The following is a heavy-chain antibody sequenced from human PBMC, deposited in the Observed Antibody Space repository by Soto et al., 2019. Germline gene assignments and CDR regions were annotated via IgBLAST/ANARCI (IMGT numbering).Heavy chain of an antibody. V-gene: IGHV1-2*04. CDR3: AASAGKNWGHDAFDI. CDR1: GYTFTGYY. D-gene: IGHD7-27*01. J-gene: IGHJ3*02. CDR2: INPNSGGT. Sequence: ASVKVSCKASGYTFTGYYMHWVRQAPGQGLEWMGWINPNSGGTNYAQKFQGWVTMTRDTSISTAYMELSRLRSDDTAVYYCAASAGKNWGHDAFDIWGQGTMVTVSS.